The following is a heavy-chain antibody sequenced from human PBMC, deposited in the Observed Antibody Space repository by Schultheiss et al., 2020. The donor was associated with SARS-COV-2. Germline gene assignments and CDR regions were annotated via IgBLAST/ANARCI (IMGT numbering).Heavy chain of an antibody. D-gene: IGHD6-19*01. V-gene: IGHV3-21*01. J-gene: IGHJ4*02. CDR1: GFTFSSYS. CDR2: ISSSSSYI. CDR3: ARGGYSSGWQQYDFDY. Sequence: GGSLRLSCAASGFTFSSYSMNWVRQAPGKGLEWVSSISSSSSYIYYADSVKGRFTISRDNAKNSLYLQMNSLRAEDTAMYYCARGGYSSGWQQYDFDYWGQGTLVTVSS.